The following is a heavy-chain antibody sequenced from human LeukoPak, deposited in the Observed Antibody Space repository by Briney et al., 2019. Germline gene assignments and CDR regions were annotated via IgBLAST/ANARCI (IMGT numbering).Heavy chain of an antibody. CDR3: AEDPLGPPRAFDN. J-gene: IGHJ3*02. CDR2: ISGSGGST. CDR1: GITISSYA. V-gene: IGHV3-23*01. Sequence: PGGSMRLSCAASGITISSYAGSWLRQAPGKGLEWVSAISGSGGSTYYADSVKGRFTISRDNSKNTLYLQMNSLGAEDTIIYDWAEDPLGPPRAFDNLGQGTMVIVSS.